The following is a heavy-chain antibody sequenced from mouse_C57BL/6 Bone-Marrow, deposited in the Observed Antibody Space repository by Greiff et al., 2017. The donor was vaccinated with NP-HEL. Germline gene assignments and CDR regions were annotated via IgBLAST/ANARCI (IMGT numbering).Heavy chain of an antibody. V-gene: IGHV5-4*01. CDR3: ARDYGNYAMDY. CDR1: GFTFSSYA. J-gene: IGHJ4*01. D-gene: IGHD2-1*01. CDR2: ISDGGSYT. Sequence: EVHLVESGGGLVKPGGSLKLSCAASGFTFSSYAMSWVRQTPEKRLAWVATISDGGSYTYYPDNVKGRFTISRDNAKNNLYLQMSHLKSEDTAMYYCARDYGNYAMDYWGQGTSVTVSS.